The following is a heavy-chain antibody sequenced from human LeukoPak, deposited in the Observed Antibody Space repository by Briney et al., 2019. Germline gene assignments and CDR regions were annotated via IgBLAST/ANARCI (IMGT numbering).Heavy chain of an antibody. D-gene: IGHD2-8*01. Sequence: TGGSLRLSCAASGFTFSSYAMSWVRQAPGKGLEWVSAISGGGTTYYADSVKGRFTISRDNSKNTPYLQMNSLRAEDTAAYYCARAGYCTNGVCSNFDNWGQGTLVTVSS. CDR2: ISGGGTT. CDR3: ARAGYCTNGVCSNFDN. CDR1: GFTFSSYA. J-gene: IGHJ4*02. V-gene: IGHV3-23*01.